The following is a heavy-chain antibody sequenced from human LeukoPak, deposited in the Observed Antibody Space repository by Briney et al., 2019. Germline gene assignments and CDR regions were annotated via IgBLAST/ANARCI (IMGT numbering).Heavy chain of an antibody. CDR2: ISGSGGST. V-gene: IGHV3-23*01. Sequence: GGSLRLSCAASGFTFSSYAMSWVRQAPGKGLEWVSAISGSGGSTYYADSVKGRFTTSRDNSKNTLYLQMNSLRAEDTAVYYCARDDWSAPSFFDYWGQGTLVTVSS. J-gene: IGHJ4*02. CDR3: ARDDWSAPSFFDY. CDR1: GFTFSSYA. D-gene: IGHD2-21*01.